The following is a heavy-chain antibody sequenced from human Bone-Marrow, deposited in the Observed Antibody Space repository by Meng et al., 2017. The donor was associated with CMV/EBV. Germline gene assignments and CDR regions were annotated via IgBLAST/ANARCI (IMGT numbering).Heavy chain of an antibody. Sequence: ASVKVSCKASGYTFTSYDINWVRQATGQGLEWMGWMNPNSGNTGYAQKFQGRVTITRNTSTSTAYMELSSLRSEDTAVYYCARGWVVVAATWSYYYYYGMDVWGQGTTVTVSS. CDR2: MNPNSGNT. J-gene: IGHJ6*02. V-gene: IGHV1-8*03. CDR3: ARGWVVVAATWSYYYYYGMDV. D-gene: IGHD2-15*01. CDR1: GYTFTSYD.